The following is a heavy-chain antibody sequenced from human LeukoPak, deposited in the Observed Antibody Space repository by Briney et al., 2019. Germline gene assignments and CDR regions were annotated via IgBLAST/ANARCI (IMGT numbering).Heavy chain of an antibody. Sequence: ASVKVSCKASGYTFTSYDINWVRQATGQGLEWMGWINPNSGNTGYAQKFQGRVTMTRNTSISTAHMELSSLRSEDTAVYYCARGQRRFYCSGGSCLLYYFDYWGQGTLVTVSS. CDR1: GYTFTSYD. CDR3: ARGQRRFYCSGGSCLLYYFDY. D-gene: IGHD2-15*01. V-gene: IGHV1-8*02. J-gene: IGHJ4*02. CDR2: INPNSGNT.